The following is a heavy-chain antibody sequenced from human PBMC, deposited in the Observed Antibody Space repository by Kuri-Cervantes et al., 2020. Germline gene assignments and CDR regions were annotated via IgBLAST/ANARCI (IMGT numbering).Heavy chain of an antibody. CDR1: DFTFSIYT. J-gene: IGHJ6*03. CDR2: ISGSGGST. Sequence: GESLKISCTASDFTFSIYTMTWVRQAPGKGLEWVSSISGSGGSTYYADSVKGRFTISRDNSKNTLYLQTNSLRAEDTAVYYCAKTLSLTYYYGSGSYDSMDVWGKGTTVTVSS. CDR3: AKTLSLTYYYGSGSYDSMDV. D-gene: IGHD3-10*01. V-gene: IGHV3-23*01.